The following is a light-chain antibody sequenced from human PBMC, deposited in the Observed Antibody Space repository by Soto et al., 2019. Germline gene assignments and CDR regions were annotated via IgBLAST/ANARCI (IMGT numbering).Light chain of an antibody. J-gene: IGLJ1*01. Sequence: QSVLPQPASVYGSPGQSITISCTGTSSDVGGYNYVSWYQQHPGKAPKLMIYDVSNRPSGVSNRFSGSKSGNTASLTISGLQAEDEADYYCSSYTSSSTLPYVFGTGTKVTVL. CDR2: DVS. V-gene: IGLV2-14*01. CDR3: SSYTSSSTLPYV. CDR1: SSDVGGYNY.